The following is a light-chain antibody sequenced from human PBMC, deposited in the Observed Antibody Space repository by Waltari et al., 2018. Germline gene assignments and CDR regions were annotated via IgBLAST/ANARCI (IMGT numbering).Light chain of an antibody. Sequence: QSVLTQPPSASGTPGPRVTIPCSGSSSNRGVNVVNGYQHFPGTAPRLLIFTNDQRPSGVPDRFSGSKSGTSASLAISGLQSEDEADYYCAVWDDNLSGVVFGAGTKVAVL. J-gene: IGLJ1*01. CDR3: AVWDDNLSGVV. CDR1: SSNRGVNV. CDR2: TND. V-gene: IGLV1-44*01.